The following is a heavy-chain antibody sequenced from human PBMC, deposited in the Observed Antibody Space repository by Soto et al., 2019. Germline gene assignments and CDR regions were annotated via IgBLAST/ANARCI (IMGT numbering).Heavy chain of an antibody. V-gene: IGHV3-48*03. CDR1: GFTFSSYE. J-gene: IGHJ4*02. D-gene: IGHD3-22*01. Sequence: XGSLRLSCSASGFTFSSYEMNWVRQAPGKGLEWVSYISSSGSTIYYADSVKGRFTISRDNAKNSLHLQMNSLRAEDTAVYYCARGSPFITMIVVVIRPPDYWGQGTLVTVSS. CDR2: ISSSGSTI. CDR3: ARGSPFITMIVVVIRPPDY.